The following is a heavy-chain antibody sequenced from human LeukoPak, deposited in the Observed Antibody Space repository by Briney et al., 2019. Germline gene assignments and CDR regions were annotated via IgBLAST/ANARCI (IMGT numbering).Heavy chain of an antibody. CDR3: ARAGYSGSGSYYTAQYYFDY. D-gene: IGHD3-10*01. CDR2: IYSGGST. Sequence: GGSLRLSCAASGFTVSSNYMSWVRQAPGKGLEWVSVIYSGGSTYYADSVKGRFTISRDNSKNTLYLQMNSLRAEDTAVYYCARAGYSGSGSYYTAQYYFDYWGRGTLVTVSS. CDR1: GFTVSSNY. V-gene: IGHV3-66*01. J-gene: IGHJ4*02.